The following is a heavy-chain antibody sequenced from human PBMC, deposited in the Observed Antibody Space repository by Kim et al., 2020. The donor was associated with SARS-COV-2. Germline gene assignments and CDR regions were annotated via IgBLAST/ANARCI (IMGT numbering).Heavy chain of an antibody. CDR1: GFTFSSYG. Sequence: GGSLRLSCAASGFTFSSYGMHWVRQAPGKGLEWVAVISYDGSNKYYADSVKGRFTISRDNSKNTLYLQMNSLRAEDTAVYYCAKVGVVYYDFWSEKYYFVCWCQGTLVTVSS. V-gene: IGHV3-30*18. J-gene: IGHJ4*02. CDR3: AKVGVVYYDFWSEKYYFVC. D-gene: IGHD3-3*01. CDR2: ISYDGSNK.